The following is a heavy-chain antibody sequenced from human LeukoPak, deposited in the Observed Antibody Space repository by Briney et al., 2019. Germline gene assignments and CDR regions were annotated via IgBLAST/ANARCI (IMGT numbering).Heavy chain of an antibody. CDR3: AKDLGDILTGYNYYFDY. CDR2: IRYDGSNK. D-gene: IGHD3-9*01. Sequence: GGSLRLSCAASGFTFSSYGMHWVRQAPGKGLEWVAFIRYDGSNKYYADSVKGRFTISRDNSKNTLYLQMNSLRAEDTAVYYCAKDLGDILTGYNYYFDYWGQGTLVTVSS. V-gene: IGHV3-30*02. CDR1: GFTFSSYG. J-gene: IGHJ4*02.